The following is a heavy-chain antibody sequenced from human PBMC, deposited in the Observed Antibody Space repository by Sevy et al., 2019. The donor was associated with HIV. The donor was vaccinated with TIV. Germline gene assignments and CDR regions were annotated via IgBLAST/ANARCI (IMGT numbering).Heavy chain of an antibody. J-gene: IGHJ4*02. Sequence: ASVKVSCKASGYTFTSYIMSWVRQAPGQGLEWMGRINTMTGNPTYAQGFTGRFVFSLDTSASTAYLQISSLKAEDSAVYYCTRGYCSGGTCSPGGYWGQGTLVTVSS. D-gene: IGHD2-15*01. CDR2: INTMTGNP. CDR3: TRGYCSGGTCSPGGY. CDR1: GYTFTSYI. V-gene: IGHV7-4-1*02.